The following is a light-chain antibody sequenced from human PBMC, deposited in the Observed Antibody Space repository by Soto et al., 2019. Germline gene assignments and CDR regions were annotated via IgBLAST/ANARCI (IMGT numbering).Light chain of an antibody. CDR1: QSISSW. J-gene: IGKJ1*01. Sequence: DIQMTQSPSTLSASVGDRVTITCRASQSISSWLAWYQQKPGKAPKLLIYDASSLESGVPSRFSGSGSGTEFTLTISSLQPDDFATYYCQQYNSYSWTFGQGTXVDI. CDR3: QQYNSYSWT. CDR2: DAS. V-gene: IGKV1-5*01.